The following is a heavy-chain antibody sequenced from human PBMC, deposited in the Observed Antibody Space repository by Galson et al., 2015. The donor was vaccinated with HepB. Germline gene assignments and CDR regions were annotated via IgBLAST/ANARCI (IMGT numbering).Heavy chain of an antibody. CDR1: GFTFSNAW. CDR3: TTDKDQGEYYYYYGMDV. V-gene: IGHV3-15*01. Sequence: SLRLSCAASGFTFSNAWMSWVRQAPGKGLEWVGRIKSKTDGGTTDYAAPVKGRFTISRDDSKNTLYLQMNSLKTEDTAVYYCTTDKDQGEYYYYYGMDVWGQGTTVTVSS. D-gene: IGHD3-10*01. J-gene: IGHJ6*02. CDR2: IKSKTDGGTT.